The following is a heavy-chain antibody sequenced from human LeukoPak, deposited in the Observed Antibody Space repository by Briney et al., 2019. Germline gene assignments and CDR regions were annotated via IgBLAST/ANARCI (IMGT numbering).Heavy chain of an antibody. J-gene: IGHJ4*02. CDR1: GFTFSNYA. V-gene: IGHV3-30-3*01. Sequence: PGGSLRLSCAASGFTFSNYAMHWVRQAPGKGLEWVAVISYDGSNKYYADSVKGRFTISRDNSKNTLYLQMNSLRAEDTAVYYCARDYSSGWDYWGQGTLVTVSS. D-gene: IGHD6-19*01. CDR3: ARDYSSGWDY. CDR2: ISYDGSNK.